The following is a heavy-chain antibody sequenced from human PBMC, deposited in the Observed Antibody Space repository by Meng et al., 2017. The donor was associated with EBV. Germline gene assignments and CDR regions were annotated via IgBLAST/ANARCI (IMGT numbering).Heavy chain of an antibody. D-gene: IGHD6-13*01. CDR3: ARAEIAAAGRLDY. J-gene: IGHJ4*02. CDR1: GGTFSSYA. CDR2: IIPIFGTA. V-gene: IGHV1-69*06. Sequence: QVRLVQSGAEVKKTGSSVKVSCKASGGTFSSYAISWVRQAPGQGLEWIGGIIPIFGTANYAQKFQGRVTITADKSTSTAYMELSSLRSEDTAVYYCARAEIAAAGRLDYWGQGTLVTVSS.